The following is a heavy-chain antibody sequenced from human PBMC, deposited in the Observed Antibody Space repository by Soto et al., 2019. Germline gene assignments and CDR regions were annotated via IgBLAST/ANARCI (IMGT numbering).Heavy chain of an antibody. D-gene: IGHD3-3*01. V-gene: IGHV5-10-1*01. CDR2: IDPSDSYT. Sequence: PGESLKISCEGSGYSFTSNWITWVRQMPGKGLEWMGRIDPSDSYTKYSPSFQGHVTISVDKSTTTAYLQWSSLEASDTAMYYCGRLTSHDFSRVDVWGHGTTVTVSS. J-gene: IGHJ6*02. CDR3: GRLTSHDFSRVDV. CDR1: GYSFTSNW.